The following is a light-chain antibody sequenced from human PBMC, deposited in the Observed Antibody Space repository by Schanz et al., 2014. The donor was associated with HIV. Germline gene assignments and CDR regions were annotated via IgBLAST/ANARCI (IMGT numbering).Light chain of an antibody. CDR1: ISNIGAGYD. Sequence: QSVLTQPPSVSGAPGQRVTISCTGTISNIGAGYDVHWYRHLPGTAPKLLIYGNSNRPSGVPDRFSGSKSGTSASLAISGLQSEDEADYYCQSYDSSLSAGRFGGGTKLTVL. V-gene: IGLV1-40*01. CDR2: GNS. J-gene: IGLJ2*01. CDR3: QSYDSSLSAGR.